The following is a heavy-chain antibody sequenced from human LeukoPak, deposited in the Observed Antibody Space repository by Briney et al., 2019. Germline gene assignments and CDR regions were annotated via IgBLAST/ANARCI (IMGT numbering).Heavy chain of an antibody. Sequence: GGSLRLSCAASGFTFSDYSMDWVRQAPGKGLEWISYISSSSRTIYYADSVKGRFTISRDNAKNSLYLQMNSLRDEDTAVYYCASRPRFDTRGYYVDYWGQGSLVTVSS. CDR3: ASRPRFDTRGYYVDY. V-gene: IGHV3-48*02. CDR1: GFTFSDYS. J-gene: IGHJ4*02. D-gene: IGHD3-22*01. CDR2: ISSSSRTI.